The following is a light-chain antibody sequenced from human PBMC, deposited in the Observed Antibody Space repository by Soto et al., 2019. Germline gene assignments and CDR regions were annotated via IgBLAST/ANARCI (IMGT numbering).Light chain of an antibody. Sequence: EIVMTQSPATLSVSPGERATLSCRASQSISGNLAWYQQKPGQAPRLLIYGASTRATGVPARFSDSGSETEFSLTISSLQSEDFAVYYCQQYNNWPPTFGQGTRLEIK. V-gene: IGKV3-15*01. J-gene: IGKJ5*01. CDR1: QSISGN. CDR2: GAS. CDR3: QQYNNWPPT.